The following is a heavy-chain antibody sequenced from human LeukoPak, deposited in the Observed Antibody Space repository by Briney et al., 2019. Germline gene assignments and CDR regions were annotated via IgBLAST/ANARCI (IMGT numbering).Heavy chain of an antibody. CDR2: IYYSGST. CDR1: GGSISSYY. J-gene: IGHJ5*02. Sequence: SETLSLTCTVSGGSISSYYWSWIRQPPGKGLEWIGNIYYSGSTNYNPSLKSRVTISVDTSKNQFSLKLSSVTAADTAVYYCARSGSYEGYNWFDPWGQGTLVTVSS. D-gene: IGHD1-26*01. CDR3: ARSGSYEGYNWFDP. V-gene: IGHV4-59*08.